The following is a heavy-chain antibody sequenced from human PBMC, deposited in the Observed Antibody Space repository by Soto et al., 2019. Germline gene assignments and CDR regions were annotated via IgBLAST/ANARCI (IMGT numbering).Heavy chain of an antibody. Sequence: EVQLLESGGGLVQPGGSLRLSCAASGFTFSSYAMSWLRQAPGTGLEWVSAISGSGGSTYYADSVKGRFTISRDNSKNTLCLQMNSLRAEDTAVYYCEKVRTYYDILTGYYYYYGMDVWGQGTTVTVSS. J-gene: IGHJ6*02. CDR1: GFTFSSYA. CDR3: EKVRTYYDILTGYYYYYGMDV. V-gene: IGHV3-23*01. D-gene: IGHD3-9*01. CDR2: ISGSGGST.